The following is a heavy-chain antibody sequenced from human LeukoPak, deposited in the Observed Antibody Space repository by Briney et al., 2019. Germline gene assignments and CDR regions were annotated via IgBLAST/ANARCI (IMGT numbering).Heavy chain of an antibody. J-gene: IGHJ5*02. CDR1: GGSISSSSYY. V-gene: IGHV4-39*01. CDR3: ARGDGYNSRFDP. CDR2: ICYSRST. Sequence: SETLSPTCTVSGGSISSSSYYWGWIRQPPGKGLEWIASICYSRSTYYNPSLKSRVTISGDTSNNQFSLKLSSVTAADTAVYYCARGDGYNSRFDPWGQGTLVTVSS. D-gene: IGHD5-24*01.